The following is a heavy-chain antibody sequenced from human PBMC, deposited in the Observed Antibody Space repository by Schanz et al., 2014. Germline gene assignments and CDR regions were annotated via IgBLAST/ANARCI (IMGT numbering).Heavy chain of an antibody. V-gene: IGHV1-18*01. D-gene: IGHD4-17*01. J-gene: IGHJ5*02. CDR2: ISGSNGNT. CDR3: ATLDYADSVS. CDR1: GGTFSSYA. Sequence: QVQLVQSGAEVKKPGSPVKVSCKSSGGTFSSYAISWVRQAPGQGLEWLGWISGSNGNTNYTQKFQGRVTMTIDPYTSTAYMELRSLRSDDTAVFYCATLDYADSVSWGQGTLVTVSS.